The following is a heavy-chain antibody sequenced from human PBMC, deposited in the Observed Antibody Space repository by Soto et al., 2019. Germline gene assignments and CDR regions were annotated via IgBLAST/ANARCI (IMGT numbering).Heavy chain of an antibody. CDR2: IRYDGSNK. CDR3: ARRYGDNYYYYGMDV. D-gene: IGHD4-17*01. Sequence: PGGSLRLSCAASGFTFSSYGMHWVRQAPGKGLEWVAVIRYDGSNKYYVDSVKGRFTISRDNAKNSLYLQMNSLRAEDTAVYYCARRYGDNYYYYGMDVWGQGTTVTVSS. V-gene: IGHV3-33*01. CDR1: GFTFSSYG. J-gene: IGHJ6*02.